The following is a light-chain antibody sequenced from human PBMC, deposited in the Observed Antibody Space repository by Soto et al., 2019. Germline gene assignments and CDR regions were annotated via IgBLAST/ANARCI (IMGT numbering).Light chain of an antibody. Sequence: DIQMTQSPSSLSASVGDRVTITSRASQSISSYLTWYQQKPGKAPKLLIYAESSLQSGVPSRFSGSGSGTDFTLTISSVQPQDFATYCCQQSSEATWTFGQGTKVDIK. J-gene: IGKJ1*01. CDR2: AES. V-gene: IGKV1-39*01. CDR1: QSISSY. CDR3: QQSSEATWT.